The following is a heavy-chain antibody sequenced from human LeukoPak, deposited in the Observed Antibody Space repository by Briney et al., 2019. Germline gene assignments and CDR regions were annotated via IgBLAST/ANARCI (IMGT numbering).Heavy chain of an antibody. CDR3: ARSRSGYYGDDAFDI. D-gene: IGHD3-22*01. CDR1: GFTFYTYS. V-gene: IGHV3-7*01. J-gene: IGHJ3*02. Sequence: PGGSLRLSCAASGFTFYTYSMNWVRQAPGKGLEWVANIKQDGSEKYYVDSVKGRFTISRDNAKNSLYLQMNSLRAEDTAVYYCARSRSGYYGDDAFDIWGQGTMVTVSS. CDR2: IKQDGSEK.